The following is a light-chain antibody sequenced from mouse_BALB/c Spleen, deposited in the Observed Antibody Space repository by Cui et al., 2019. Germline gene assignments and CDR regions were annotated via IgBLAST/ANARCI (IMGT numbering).Light chain of an antibody. CDR3: QHHNDYLYT. J-gene: IGKJ2*01. Sequence: ENVLTQSPAIMSASTGEKVTMTCRASLRVSSSYFYWYPQKSGASPKLWIYSTSNLASGVPARFSGSGSGTSYSLIISSVEAEDAATYYCQHHNDYLYTFGGGTKVEIK. CDR2: STS. CDR1: LRVSSSY. V-gene: IGKV4-57-1*01.